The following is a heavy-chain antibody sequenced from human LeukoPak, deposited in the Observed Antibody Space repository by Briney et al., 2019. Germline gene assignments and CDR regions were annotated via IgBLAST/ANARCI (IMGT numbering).Heavy chain of an antibody. CDR2: INHSGST. Sequence: SETLSLTCAVYGGSFSGYYWSWIRQPPGKGLEWIGEINHSGSTNYNPSLKSRVAISVDTSKNQFSLKLSSVTAADTAVYYCARTGGWFDPWGQGTLVTVSS. CDR1: GGSFSGYY. D-gene: IGHD1-14*01. V-gene: IGHV4-34*01. J-gene: IGHJ5*02. CDR3: ARTGGWFDP.